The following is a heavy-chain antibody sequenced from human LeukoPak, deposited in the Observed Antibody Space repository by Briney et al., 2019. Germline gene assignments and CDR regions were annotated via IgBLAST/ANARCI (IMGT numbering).Heavy chain of an antibody. CDR2: INPSSGGT. D-gene: IGHD2-15*01. Sequence: ASVKVSCKASGYTFTGYYMHWVRQAPGQGLEWMGWINPSSGGTNYAQKFQGRVTMTRDTSISTAYMELSRLRSDDTAVYYCARERILGYCSGGSCPIGYYYYYGMDVWGQGTTVTVSS. V-gene: IGHV1-2*02. CDR1: GYTFTGYY. J-gene: IGHJ6*02. CDR3: ARERILGYCSGGSCPIGYYYYYGMDV.